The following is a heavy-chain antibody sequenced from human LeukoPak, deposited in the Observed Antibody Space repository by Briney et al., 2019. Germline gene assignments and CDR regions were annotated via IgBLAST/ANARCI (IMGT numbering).Heavy chain of an antibody. D-gene: IGHD1-14*01. Sequence: SETLSLTCAVYGGSFSGYYWNWIRQPPGKGLEWIGEINHSGSTNYNPSHKSRVTISVDTSKNQFSLKLSSVTAADTAVYYCARGLTEAARNFDYWGQGILVTVSS. CDR1: GGSFSGYY. CDR2: INHSGST. CDR3: ARGLTEAARNFDY. J-gene: IGHJ4*02. V-gene: IGHV4-34*01.